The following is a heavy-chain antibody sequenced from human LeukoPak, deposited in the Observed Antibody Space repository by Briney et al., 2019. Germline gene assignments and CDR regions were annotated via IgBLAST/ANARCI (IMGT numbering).Heavy chain of an antibody. V-gene: IGHV1-2*02. CDR2: INPNSGGT. CDR1: GYMFTGYY. D-gene: IGHD2-21*02. J-gene: IGHJ4*02. CDR3: ARGYCSGDCFTLFDY. Sequence: ASVKVSCTASGYMFTGYYMHWVRQAPGQGLEWMGWINPNSGGTNYAQKFQGRVTMTRDTSISTAYMELSSLRSDDTAVYYCARGYCSGDCFTLFDYWGQGTLVTVSS.